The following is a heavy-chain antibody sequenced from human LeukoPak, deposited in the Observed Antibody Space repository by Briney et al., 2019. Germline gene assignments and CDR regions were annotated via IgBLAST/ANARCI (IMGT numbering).Heavy chain of an antibody. D-gene: IGHD2-15*01. Sequence: SETLSLTCTVSGGSISSYYWSWIRQPAGKGLEWIGRIYTSGSTNHNPSLKSRVTMSVDTSKNQFSLKLSSVTAADTAVYYCARAGYCSGGSCSFFNDGWGQGTLVTVSS. V-gene: IGHV4-4*07. CDR2: IYTSGST. CDR1: GGSISSYY. J-gene: IGHJ4*02. CDR3: ARAGYCSGGSCSFFNDG.